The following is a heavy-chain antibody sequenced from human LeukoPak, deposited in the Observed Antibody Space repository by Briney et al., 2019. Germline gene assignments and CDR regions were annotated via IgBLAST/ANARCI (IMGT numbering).Heavy chain of an antibody. D-gene: IGHD2-15*01. CDR3: ARVGYCSGGSCYGWFDP. CDR2: INPNSGST. Sequence: GASVKVSCKASGYTFTGYYMHWVRQAPGQGLEWMGWINPNSGSTNYAQKFQGRVTMTRDTSISTAYMELSRLRSDDTAVYYCARVGYCSGGSCYGWFDPWGQGTLVTVSS. V-gene: IGHV1-2*02. J-gene: IGHJ5*02. CDR1: GYTFTGYY.